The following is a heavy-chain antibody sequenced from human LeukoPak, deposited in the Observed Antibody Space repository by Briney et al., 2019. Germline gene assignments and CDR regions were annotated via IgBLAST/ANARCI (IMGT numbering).Heavy chain of an antibody. J-gene: IGHJ4*02. CDR2: LNPNSGNT. CDR3: ARGRRNGDFWSGYDIDY. V-gene: IGHV1-8*01. Sequence: ASVKGSCKASVYTFTSYDINWGRQATGQGLEWVGWLNPNSGNTGYAQKFQGRVTMTRNTSISTAYMELSSLRSEDTAVYYCARGRRNGDFWSGYDIDYWGQGILVTVSS. D-gene: IGHD3-3*01. CDR1: VYTFTSYD.